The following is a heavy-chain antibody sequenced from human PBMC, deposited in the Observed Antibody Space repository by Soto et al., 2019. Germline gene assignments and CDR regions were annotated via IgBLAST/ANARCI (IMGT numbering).Heavy chain of an antibody. CDR1: GGSISSYY. CDR3: ARRYSSSSDY. CDR2: IFFSGST. J-gene: IGHJ4*03. V-gene: IGHV4-59*08. Sequence: SETLSLTCTVSGGSISSYYWSWIRQPPGKGLEWIGYIFFSGSTNYNPSFKSRVTISVDTSKNQFSLKLSSVTAADTAVYYCARRYSSSSDYWGQGTTVTVS. D-gene: IGHD6-13*01.